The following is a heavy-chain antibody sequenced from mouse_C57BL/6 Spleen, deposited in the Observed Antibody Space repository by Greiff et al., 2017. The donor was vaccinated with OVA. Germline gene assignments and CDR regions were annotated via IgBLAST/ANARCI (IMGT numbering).Heavy chain of an antibody. Sequence: VQLQQSGPELVKPGASVKISCKASGYTFTGYYMNWVKQSPEKSLEWIGEINPSTGGTTYNQKFKAKATLTVDKSSSTAYMQLKSLTSEDSAVYYCAREGYGHYFDYWGQGTTLTVSS. CDR2: INPSTGGT. CDR3: AREGYGHYFDY. CDR1: GYTFTGYY. D-gene: IGHD2-10*02. J-gene: IGHJ2*01. V-gene: IGHV1-42*01.